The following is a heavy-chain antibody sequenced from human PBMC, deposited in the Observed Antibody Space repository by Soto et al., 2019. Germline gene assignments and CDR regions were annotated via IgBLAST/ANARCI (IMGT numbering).Heavy chain of an antibody. J-gene: IGHJ6*02. CDR3: ARGITGTFLRVYGMDV. D-gene: IGHD1-20*01. Sequence: GSLRLSCAASGFTFSSYAMHWVRQAPGKGLEWVAVISYDGSNKYYADSVKGRFTISRDNSKNTLYLQMNSLRAEDTAVYYCARGITGTFLRVYGMDVWGQGTTVTVSS. CDR2: ISYDGSNK. V-gene: IGHV3-30-3*01. CDR1: GFTFSSYA.